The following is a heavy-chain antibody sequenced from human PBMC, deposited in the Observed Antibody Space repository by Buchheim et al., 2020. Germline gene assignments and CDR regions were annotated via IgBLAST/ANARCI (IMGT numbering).Heavy chain of an antibody. J-gene: IGHJ4*02. D-gene: IGHD1-14*01. CDR2: INHSGST. Sequence: QVQLQQWGAGLLKPSETLSLTCAVYGGSFSGYYWSWIRQPPGKGLEWIGEINHSGSTNYNPSLKSRVTISVDTSKNQLSLKLSSVTAADTAVYYCARGPEWHSFGYFDYWGQGTL. CDR3: ARGPEWHSFGYFDY. V-gene: IGHV4-34*01. CDR1: GGSFSGYY.